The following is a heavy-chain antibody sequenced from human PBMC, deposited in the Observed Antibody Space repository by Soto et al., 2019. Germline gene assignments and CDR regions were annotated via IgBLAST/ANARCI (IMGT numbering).Heavy chain of an antibody. Sequence: ASVKVSCKASGFTFTSSAMQWVRQARGQRLEWIGWIVVGSGNTNYAQKFQERVTITRDMSTSTAYMELSSLRSEDTAVYYCAADYGGATVPPHYYYYMDVWGKGTTVTVSS. D-gene: IGHD4-17*01. CDR1: GFTFTSSA. CDR3: AADYGGATVPPHYYYYMDV. V-gene: IGHV1-58*02. J-gene: IGHJ6*03. CDR2: IVVGSGNT.